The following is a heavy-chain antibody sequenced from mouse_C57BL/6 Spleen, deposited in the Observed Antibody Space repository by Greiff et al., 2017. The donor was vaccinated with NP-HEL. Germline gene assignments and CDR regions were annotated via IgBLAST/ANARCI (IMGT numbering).Heavy chain of an antibody. Sequence: EVQGVESGPGMVKPSQSLSLTCTVTGYSITSGYDWHWIRHFPGNKLEWMGYISYSGSTNYNPSLKSRISITHDTSKNHFFLKLHSVTTEDTATYYCARAATGFDVWGTGTTVTVSS. CDR1: GYSITSGYD. CDR2: ISYSGST. CDR3: ARAATGFDV. D-gene: IGHD4-1*02. V-gene: IGHV3-1*01. J-gene: IGHJ1*03.